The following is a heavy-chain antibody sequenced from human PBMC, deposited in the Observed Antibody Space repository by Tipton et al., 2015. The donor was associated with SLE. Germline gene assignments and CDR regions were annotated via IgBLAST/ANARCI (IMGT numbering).Heavy chain of an antibody. D-gene: IGHD5-12*01. CDR2: IWYDGSNK. V-gene: IGHV3-30*19. Sequence: SLRLSCAASGFTFSSYGMHWVRQAPGKGLEWVAVIWYDGSNKFYADSVKGRFTISRDNSKNTLYLQMNSLRAEDTAVYYCASGDIVATYYFDYWGQGTLVTVSS. CDR1: GFTFSSYG. CDR3: ASGDIVATYYFDY. J-gene: IGHJ4*02.